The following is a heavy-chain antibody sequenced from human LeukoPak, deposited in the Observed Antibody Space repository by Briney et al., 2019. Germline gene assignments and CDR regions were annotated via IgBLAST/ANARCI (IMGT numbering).Heavy chain of an antibody. CDR2: ISDSGDVT. V-gene: IGHV3-23*01. Sequence: QPGGSQRLSCAASGFTFSGYALSWVRQAPGKGLEWVSGISDSGDVTFYADSVKGRFTISRSNSKSTLYLQMNSLRAEDTALYYCARGGRNWYGFDYWGQGTVVTVSS. CDR3: ARGGRNWYGFDY. J-gene: IGHJ4*02. D-gene: IGHD1-1*01. CDR1: GFTFSGYA.